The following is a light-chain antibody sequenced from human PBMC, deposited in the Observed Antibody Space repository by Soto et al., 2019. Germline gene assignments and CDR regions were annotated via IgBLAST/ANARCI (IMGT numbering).Light chain of an antibody. V-gene: IGLV4-69*01. CDR1: SGHSSYA. Sequence: QPVLTQSPSASASLGASVKLTCTPSSGHSSYAIAWHQQQPEKGPRYLMKLNSDGSHSKGDGIPDRFSGSSSGAERYLTISSLQSEDEADYYCQTWGSGIRVVFGGGTKLTVL. CDR2: LNSDGSH. CDR3: QTWGSGIRVV. J-gene: IGLJ2*01.